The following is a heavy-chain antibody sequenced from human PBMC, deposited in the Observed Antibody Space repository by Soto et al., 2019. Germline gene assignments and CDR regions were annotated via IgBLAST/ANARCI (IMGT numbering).Heavy chain of an antibody. Sequence: SGPTLVNPTQTLTLTCTFSGFSLSASAEAVGWIRQPPGKALEWVALIYWNDDKRYSPSLNSRLTITKDTSKTQVLLTMTNVDPVDTAIYYCANWWTGQVARYMYFYSYGLDVWGQGITVTVSS. J-gene: IGHJ6*02. CDR1: GFSLSASAEA. V-gene: IGHV2-5*01. D-gene: IGHD2-21*01. CDR2: IYWNDDK. CDR3: ANWWTGQVARYMYFYSYGLDV.